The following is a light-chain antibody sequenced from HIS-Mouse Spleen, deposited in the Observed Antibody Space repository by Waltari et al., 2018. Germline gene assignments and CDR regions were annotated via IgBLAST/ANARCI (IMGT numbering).Light chain of an antibody. Sequence: QSALTQPASVSGSPGQSITISCTGTSSDVGCYHYVYRYQQHPGKAPKLMIYDVSNRPSGVSNRFSGSKSGNTASLTISGLQAEDEADYYCSSYTSSSTYVFGTGTKVTVL. CDR3: SSYTSSSTYV. CDR2: DVS. CDR1: SSDVGCYHY. V-gene: IGLV2-14*03. J-gene: IGLJ1*01.